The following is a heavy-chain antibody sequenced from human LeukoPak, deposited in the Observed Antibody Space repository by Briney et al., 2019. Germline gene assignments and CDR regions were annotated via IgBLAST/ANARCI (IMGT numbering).Heavy chain of an antibody. CDR2: IKSKTDGGTT. CDR1: GFAYSNLC. J-gene: IGHJ4*02. CDR3: TTDGFRCQFDY. D-gene: IGHD2-15*01. Sequence: GGSLRLPYGASGFAYSNLCVSGVPQAPGKGLEWVGRIKSKTDGGTTDYAAPVKGRFTISRDDSKNTLYLQMNSLKTEDTAVYYGTTDGFRCQFDYWGQGTLVTVSS. V-gene: IGHV3-15*01.